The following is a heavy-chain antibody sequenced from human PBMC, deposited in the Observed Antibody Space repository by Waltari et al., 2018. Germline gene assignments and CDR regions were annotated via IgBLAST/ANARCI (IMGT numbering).Heavy chain of an antibody. D-gene: IGHD2-21*01. V-gene: IGHV3-23*04. CDR1: GFTSSKHA. CDR2: FGAISGST. J-gene: IGHJ4*02. Sequence: EVQLVESGGGLVQPGGSLRLSCAGSGFTSSKHAMNWVRQAPGKGVGLVSGFGAISGSTYYADSVKGRFTISRDNSKNTLYLQMNGLRADDTAIYYCARDPGVVAVHYFDSWGQGTLVTVSS. CDR3: ARDPGVVAVHYFDS.